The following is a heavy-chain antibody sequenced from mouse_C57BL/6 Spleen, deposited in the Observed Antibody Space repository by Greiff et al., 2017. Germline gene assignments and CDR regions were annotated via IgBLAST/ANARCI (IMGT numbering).Heavy chain of an antibody. J-gene: IGHJ2*01. CDR3: AREIDYYGSSFDD. D-gene: IGHD1-1*01. CDR2: ISSGSSTI. Sequence: EVQRVESGGGLVKPGGSLKLSCAASGFTFSDYGMHWVRQAPEKGLEWVAYISSGSSTIYYADTVKGRFTISRDNAKNTLFLQMTSLRSEDTAMYYCAREIDYYGSSFDDWGQGTTLTVSS. CDR1: GFTFSDYG. V-gene: IGHV5-17*01.